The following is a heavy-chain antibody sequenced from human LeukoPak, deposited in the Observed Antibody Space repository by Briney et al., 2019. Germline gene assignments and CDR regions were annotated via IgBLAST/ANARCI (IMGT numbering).Heavy chain of an antibody. Sequence: GGSLRLSCAASGFTFSSYAMSWVRQAPGKGLEWVSAISGSGGSTYYADSVKGRFTISRDNSKNTLYLQMNSLRAEDTAVYYCAKDLTMVRGVIIPRGFDYWGQGTLVTVSS. J-gene: IGHJ4*02. CDR3: AKDLTMVRGVIIPRGFDY. CDR2: ISGSGGST. CDR1: GFTFSSYA. D-gene: IGHD3-10*01. V-gene: IGHV3-23*01.